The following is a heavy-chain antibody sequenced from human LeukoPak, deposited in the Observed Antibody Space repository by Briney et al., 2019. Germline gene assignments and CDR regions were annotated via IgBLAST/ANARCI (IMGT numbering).Heavy chain of an antibody. CDR1: GFTFSNAW. CDR2: IKSKTDGGTT. J-gene: IGHJ4*02. CDR3: STTYYYDSSEGY. V-gene: IGHV3-15*07. Sequence: GSLRLSCAASGFTFSNAWMDWVRQAPGKGLEWVGRIKSKTDGGTTDYAAPVKGRFTISRDDSKNTLYLQMNSLKTEDTAVYYCSTTYYYDSSEGYWGQGTLVTVSS. D-gene: IGHD3-22*01.